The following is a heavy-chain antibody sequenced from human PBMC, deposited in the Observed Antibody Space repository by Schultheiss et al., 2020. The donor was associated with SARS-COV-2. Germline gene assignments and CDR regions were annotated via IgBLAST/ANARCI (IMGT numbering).Heavy chain of an antibody. D-gene: IGHD2-8*02. CDR3: ARGCISGSGGVCYYNYGMAS. CDR2: IYYSGST. V-gene: IGHV4-31*03. J-gene: IGHJ6*02. Sequence: SETLSLTCTVSGGSISSGGYYWSWIRQHPGKGLEWIGYIYYSGSTYYNPSLKSRVTISVDTSKNQFSLKLSSVTAADTAVYYCARGCISGSGGVCYYNYGMASWGEGTTV. CDR1: GGSISSGGYY.